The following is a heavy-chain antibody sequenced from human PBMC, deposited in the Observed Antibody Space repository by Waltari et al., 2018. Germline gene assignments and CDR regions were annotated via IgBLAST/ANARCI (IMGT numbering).Heavy chain of an antibody. CDR3: ARANWGGGYFDY. Sequence: EVQLLESGGGLVQPGGSLRLSCEASGFTFSSYAMRWVRQAPGKGLEWVSVIYSGRMTDHAESVNGRFTISRDNSKNTLYLQMNSLRADDTAVYYCARANWGGGYFDYWGQVTLVTVSS. CDR2: IYSGRMT. D-gene: IGHD2-21*01. J-gene: IGHJ4*02. CDR1: GFTFSSYA. V-gene: IGHV3-23*03.